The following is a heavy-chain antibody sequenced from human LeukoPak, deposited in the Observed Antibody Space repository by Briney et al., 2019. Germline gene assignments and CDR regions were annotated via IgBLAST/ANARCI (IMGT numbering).Heavy chain of an antibody. CDR1: GYRFTNYW. D-gene: IGHD1-1*01. CDR3: VRQDSGMTYGGYNI. V-gene: IGHV5-51*01. CDR2: IYPGDSDT. Sequence: GESLKISCKGSGYRFTNYWIGWVRQMPGKGLEWMGVIYPGDSDTRHIPSFQGQVTISVDKYINTVYLYWSSLKASDSAMYYCVRQDSGMTYGGYNIWGQGTMATVSS. J-gene: IGHJ3*02.